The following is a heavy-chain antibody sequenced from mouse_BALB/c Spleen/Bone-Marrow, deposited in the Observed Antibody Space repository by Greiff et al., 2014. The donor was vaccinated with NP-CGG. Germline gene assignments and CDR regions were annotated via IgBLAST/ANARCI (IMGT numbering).Heavy chain of an antibody. CDR2: IDPANGNT. CDR3: AGCRYGWSFDF. Sequence: VQLKHSGAELVKPGASVKLSCTASGFNIKDTYMHWVKQRPEQDLEWIGRIDPANGNTKYDPKFQGKATITADTSSNTAYLQLSNLTTEDTAVNYCAGCRYGWSFDFWGAGTTVTVSS. D-gene: IGHD2-14*01. CDR1: GFNIKDTY. V-gene: IGHV14-3*02. J-gene: IGHJ1*01.